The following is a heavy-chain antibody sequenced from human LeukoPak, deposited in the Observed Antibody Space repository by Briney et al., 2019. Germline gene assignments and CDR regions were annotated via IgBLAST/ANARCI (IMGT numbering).Heavy chain of an antibody. Sequence: GSSVKVSSKASGYTFTYRYLHWVRQAPGQALEWMGWITPFNGNTNYAQKFQDRVTITRDRSMSTAYMELSSLRSEDTAVYYCARGPSGSWSSRVRYMDVWGKGTTVTVSS. CDR3: ARGPSGSWSSRVRYMDV. J-gene: IGHJ6*03. V-gene: IGHV1-45*02. CDR2: ITPFNGNT. D-gene: IGHD6-13*01. CDR1: GYTFTYRY.